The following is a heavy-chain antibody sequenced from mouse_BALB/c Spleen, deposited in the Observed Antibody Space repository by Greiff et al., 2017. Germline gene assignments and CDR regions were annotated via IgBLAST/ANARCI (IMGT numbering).Heavy chain of an antibody. V-gene: IGHV1-87*01. CDR3: ARGSITTVVAPFDY. J-gene: IGHJ2*01. CDR1: GYTFTSYW. Sequence: VQLQQSGAELARPGASVKLSCKASGYTFTSYWMQWVKQRPGQGLEWIGAIYPGDGDTRYTQKFKGKATLTADKSSSTAYMQLSSLASEDSAVYYCARGSITTVVAPFDYWGQGTTLTVSS. D-gene: IGHD1-1*01. CDR2: IYPGDGDT.